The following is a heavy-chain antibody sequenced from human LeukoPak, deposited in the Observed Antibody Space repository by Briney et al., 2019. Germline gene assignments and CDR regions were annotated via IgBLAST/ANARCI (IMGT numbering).Heavy chain of an antibody. CDR1: GYTFTSYD. Sequence: GASVKVSCKASGYTFTSYDINWVRQATGQGLEWMGWMNPNSGNTGYAQKFQGRVTITRDTSISTAYMELSRLRSDDTAVYYCARGSYFCSSTSCPASRGMDVWGQGTTVTVSS. D-gene: IGHD2-2*01. J-gene: IGHJ6*02. CDR3: ARGSYFCSSTSCPASRGMDV. V-gene: IGHV1-8*03. CDR2: MNPNSGNT.